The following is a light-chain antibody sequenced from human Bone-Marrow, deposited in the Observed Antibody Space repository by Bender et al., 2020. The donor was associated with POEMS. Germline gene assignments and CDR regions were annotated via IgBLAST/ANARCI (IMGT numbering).Light chain of an antibody. V-gene: IGLV2-14*03. CDR3: CSYVAPGTWV. J-gene: IGLJ3*02. CDR1: SSDINIFNY. Sequence: QSALTQPASVSGSPGQSITISCTGTSSDINIFNYVSWYQQHPGKAPKLMIYHVSDRPSGVSNRFSGSKSGNTASLTISGLQAEDEADYHCCSYVAPGTWVFGGGTTLTVL. CDR2: HVS.